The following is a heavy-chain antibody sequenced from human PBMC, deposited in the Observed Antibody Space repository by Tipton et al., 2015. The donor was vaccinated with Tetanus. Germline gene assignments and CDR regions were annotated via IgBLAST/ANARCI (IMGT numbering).Heavy chain of an antibody. CDR1: GGSISDKKYY. Sequence: TLSLTCSVSGGSISDKKYYWGWIRQPPGKGLEWIASVYFEGSTYYSPSLKSRITIDVDTSRNLFSLTLTSATAADTAIYYCARHLYGYWFDPWGQGAQVTVSS. D-gene: IGHD3-10*01. CDR3: ARHLYGYWFDP. J-gene: IGHJ5*02. CDR2: VYFEGST. V-gene: IGHV4-39*02.